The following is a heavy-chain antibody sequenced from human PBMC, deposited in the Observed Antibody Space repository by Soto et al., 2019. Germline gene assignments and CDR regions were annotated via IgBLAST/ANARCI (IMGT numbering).Heavy chain of an antibody. Sequence: QVQLQQWGAGLLKPSETLSLTCAVYGGSFSGYYWSWIRQPPGKGLEWIGEINHSGSTNYNPSLKSRVTISVDTSKNQFSLKLSSVTAADTAVYYCARVLVGHYDFWSGYYSTYFDYWGQGTLVTVSS. CDR1: GGSFSGYY. V-gene: IGHV4-34*01. D-gene: IGHD3-3*01. CDR2: INHSGST. J-gene: IGHJ4*02. CDR3: ARVLVGHYDFWSGYYSTYFDY.